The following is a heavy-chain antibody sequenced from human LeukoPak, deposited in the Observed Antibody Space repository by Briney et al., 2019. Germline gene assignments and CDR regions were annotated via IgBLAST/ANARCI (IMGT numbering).Heavy chain of an antibody. J-gene: IGHJ4*02. CDR1: GFTFSSYW. Sequence: PGGSLRLSCAASGFTFSSYWMSWVRQAPGKGLEWVANIKQDGSEKYYVGSVKGRFTISRDSAKNSLYLQMNSLRAEDTAVYYCARPTLLRYFDWLLYQRPASFYFDYWGQGTLVTVSS. D-gene: IGHD3-9*01. V-gene: IGHV3-7*01. CDR2: IKQDGSEK. CDR3: ARPTLLRYFDWLLYQRPASFYFDY.